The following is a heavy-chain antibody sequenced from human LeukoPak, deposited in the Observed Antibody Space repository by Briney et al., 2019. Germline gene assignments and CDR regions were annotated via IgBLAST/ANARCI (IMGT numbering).Heavy chain of an antibody. D-gene: IGHD5-18*01. Sequence: GAPPQISSFGLGSNCSTYWNAWGRQRPGEGAEWMGIIYPGDSDTRYSPSFQGQVTISADKSISTAYLQWSSPKASDTAMYYCARHLRLWQNWFDPWGQGTLVTVSA. CDR3: ARHLRLWQNWFDP. V-gene: IGHV5-51*01. J-gene: IGHJ5*02. CDR1: GSNCSTYW. CDR2: IYPGDSDT.